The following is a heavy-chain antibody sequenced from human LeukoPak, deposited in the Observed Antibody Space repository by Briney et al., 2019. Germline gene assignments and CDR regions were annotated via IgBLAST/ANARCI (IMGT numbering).Heavy chain of an antibody. D-gene: IGHD3-10*01. CDR3: ARASMVRGLDY. V-gene: IGHV1-8*03. J-gene: IGHJ4*02. CDR2: MNPNSGNT. Sequence: GASVKVSCKSSGYTFTGYYIHWVRQATGQGLEWMGWMNPNSGNTGYAQKFQGRATITRNTSISTAYMELSSLGSEDTAVYYCARASMVRGLDYWGQGTLVTVSS. CDR1: GYTFTGYY.